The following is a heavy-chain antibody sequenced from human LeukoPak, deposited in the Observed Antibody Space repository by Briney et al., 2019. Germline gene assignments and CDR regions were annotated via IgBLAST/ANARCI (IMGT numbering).Heavy chain of an antibody. J-gene: IGHJ6*02. Sequence: GGSRRLSCAASGFTFSSYWMHWVRQAPGKGLVWVSRINSDRSSTSYADSVKGRFTTSRDNAKNTLYLQMNSLRAEDTAVYYCARDYYGTGRGIEYYYYGMAVWGQGTTVTVSS. CDR3: ARDYYGTGRGIEYYYYGMAV. V-gene: IGHV3-74*01. D-gene: IGHD3-10*01. CDR1: GFTFSSYW. CDR2: INSDRSST.